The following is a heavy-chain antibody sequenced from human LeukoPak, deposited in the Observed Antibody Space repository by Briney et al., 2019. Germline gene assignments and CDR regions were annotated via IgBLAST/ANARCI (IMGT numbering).Heavy chain of an antibody. V-gene: IGHV4-39*01. J-gene: IGHJ6*03. D-gene: IGHD5-18*01. CDR3: ARRVVDTVSLYYYYYMDV. CDR1: GGSTSSSSYY. CDR2: IYYSGST. Sequence: SETLSLTCTVSGGSTSSSSYYWGWIRQPPGKGLEWIGSIYYSGSTYYNPSLKSRVTISVDTSKNQFSLKLSSVTAADTAVYYCARRVVDTVSLYYYYYMDVWGKGTTVTVSS.